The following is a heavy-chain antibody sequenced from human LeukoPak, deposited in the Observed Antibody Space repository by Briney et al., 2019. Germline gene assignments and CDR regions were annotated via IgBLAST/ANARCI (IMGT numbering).Heavy chain of an antibody. D-gene: IGHD3-22*01. Sequence: ASVKVSCKASGYTFTSYAMHWVRQAPGQRLEWMGWINAGNGNTKYSQKFQGRVTITRDTPASTAYMELSSLRSEDTAVYYCARLGRGKGTTMIVVEEAFDIWGQGTMVTVSS. V-gene: IGHV1-3*01. J-gene: IGHJ3*02. CDR2: INAGNGNT. CDR3: ARLGRGKGTTMIVVEEAFDI. CDR1: GYTFTSYA.